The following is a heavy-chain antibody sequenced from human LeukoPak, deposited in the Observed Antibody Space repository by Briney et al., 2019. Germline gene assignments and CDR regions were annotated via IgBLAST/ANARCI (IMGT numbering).Heavy chain of an antibody. Sequence: GGSLRLSCAASGVTFGSYAMSWVRQAPGKGLEWVSDINWNGASRRYADSVKGRFTISRDNAKKSLYLQMNSLRAEDTALYYCARDSLKWEPKTHSFDFWGQGTMVTVSS. D-gene: IGHD1-26*01. CDR2: INWNGASR. CDR3: ARDSLKWEPKTHSFDF. CDR1: GVTFGSYA. J-gene: IGHJ3*01. V-gene: IGHV3-20*04.